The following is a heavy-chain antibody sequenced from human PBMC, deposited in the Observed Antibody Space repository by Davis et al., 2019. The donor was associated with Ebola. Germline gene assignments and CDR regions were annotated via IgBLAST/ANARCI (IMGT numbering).Heavy chain of an antibody. D-gene: IGHD3-3*01. CDR2: INHSGST. V-gene: IGHV4-34*01. Sequence: SETLSLTCAVYDGSFTVNEWYWSWIRQPPGKGLEWIGEINHSGSTNYNPSLKSRVTISVDTSKNQFSLKLSSVTAADTAVYYCARGRRFLEWLLYTDNWFDPWGQGTLVTVSS. CDR1: DGSFTVNEWY. J-gene: IGHJ5*02. CDR3: ARGRRFLEWLLYTDNWFDP.